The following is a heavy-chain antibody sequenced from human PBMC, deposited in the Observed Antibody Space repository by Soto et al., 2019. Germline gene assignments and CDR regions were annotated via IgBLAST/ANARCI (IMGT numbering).Heavy chain of an antibody. CDR1: GFTFSSYA. J-gene: IGHJ4*02. V-gene: IGHV3-23*01. Sequence: GGSLRLSCAASGFTFSSYAMSWVRQAPGKGLEWVSAISGSGGSTYYADSVKGRFTISRDNSKNTLYLQMNSLRAEDTAVYYCAKDRGYDFWSGYSDYWGQGTLVTVSS. CDR3: AKDRGYDFWSGYSDY. D-gene: IGHD3-3*01. CDR2: ISGSGGST.